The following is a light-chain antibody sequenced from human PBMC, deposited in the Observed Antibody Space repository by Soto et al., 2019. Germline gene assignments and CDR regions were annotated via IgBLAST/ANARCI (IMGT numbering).Light chain of an antibody. CDR2: AAS. J-gene: IGKJ4*01. CDR1: QGISNY. CDR3: QKYNSAPLT. Sequence: DIQMTQSRSSLSASVGDRFTITCLAIQGISNYLAWYQQKPGKVPKLLIYAASTLQSGVPSRFSGSGSGTDFTLTISSLQPEDVATYYCQKYNSAPLTFGGGTKVDIK. V-gene: IGKV1-27*01.